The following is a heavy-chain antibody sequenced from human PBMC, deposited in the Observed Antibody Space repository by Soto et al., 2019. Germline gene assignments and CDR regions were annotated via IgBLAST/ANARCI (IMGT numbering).Heavy chain of an antibody. V-gene: IGHV4-30-4*01. CDR3: AREGSSSPEYFDF. CDR1: GGSISSDDYY. J-gene: IGHJ4*02. CDR2: IYYTGRT. D-gene: IGHD2-15*01. Sequence: SETLSLTCSVSGGSISSDDYYWTWIRQPPGEGLEWIGYIYYTGRTSSTPSLESRVTISIGTSKNQFSLKLSSVSAADTAVYYCAREGSSSPEYFDFWGPGTLVTVSS.